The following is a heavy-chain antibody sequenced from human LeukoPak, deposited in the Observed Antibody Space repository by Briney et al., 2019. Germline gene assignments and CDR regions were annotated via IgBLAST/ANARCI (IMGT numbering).Heavy chain of an antibody. V-gene: IGHV4-4*07. Sequence: PSETLSLTCTVSGGSISSYYWSWIRQPAGKGLEWIGRIYTSGSTNYNPSLKSRVTISVDTSKNQFSLKLSSVTAADTAVYYCARGKIWYYDITRDYFDYWGQGTLVTVSS. CDR2: IYTSGST. CDR3: ARGKIWYYDITRDYFDY. J-gene: IGHJ4*02. D-gene: IGHD3-9*01. CDR1: GGSISSYY.